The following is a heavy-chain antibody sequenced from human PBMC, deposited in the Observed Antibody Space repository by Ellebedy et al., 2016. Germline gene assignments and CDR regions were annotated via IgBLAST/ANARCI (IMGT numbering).Heavy chain of an antibody. CDR3: ARGSITVFGGVDV. J-gene: IGHJ6*02. Sequence: GGSLRLSXAASGFTFNNYWMHWVRQAPGKGLVWVSRISTDGSSTNYADSVKGRFTISRDNAKNTLYLQMNSLRAEDTAVYYCARGSITVFGGVDVWGQGTTVTVSS. CDR1: GFTFNNYW. CDR2: ISTDGSST. V-gene: IGHV3-74*01. D-gene: IGHD3-3*01.